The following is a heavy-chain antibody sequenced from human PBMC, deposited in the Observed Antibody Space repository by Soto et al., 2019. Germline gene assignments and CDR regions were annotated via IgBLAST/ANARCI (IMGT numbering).Heavy chain of an antibody. V-gene: IGHV3-30-3*01. D-gene: IGHD6-6*01. CDR1: GFTFSSYA. J-gene: IGHJ5*02. Sequence: QVQLVESGGGVVQPGRSLRLSCAASGFTFSSYAMHWVRQAPGKGLEWVAVISYDGSNKYYADSVKGRFTISRDNSKNTLYLQMNSLSAEDTAVYYCAREASSSSSGFLVCWFDPWGQGTLVTVSS. CDR3: AREASSSSSGFLVCWFDP. CDR2: ISYDGSNK.